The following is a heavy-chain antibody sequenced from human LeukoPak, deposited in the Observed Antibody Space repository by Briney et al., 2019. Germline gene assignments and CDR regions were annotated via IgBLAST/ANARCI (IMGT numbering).Heavy chain of an antibody. J-gene: IGHJ4*02. Sequence: ASVKVSCKASGYTSTGYYMHWVRQAPGQGLEWMGRINPNSGGTNYAQKFQGRVTMTRDTSISTAYMELSRLRSDDTAVYYCARDPDSITIFGVVTETISRYWGQGTLVTVSS. CDR3: ARDPDSITIFGVVTETISRY. CDR2: INPNSGGT. CDR1: GYTSTGYY. V-gene: IGHV1-2*06. D-gene: IGHD3-3*01.